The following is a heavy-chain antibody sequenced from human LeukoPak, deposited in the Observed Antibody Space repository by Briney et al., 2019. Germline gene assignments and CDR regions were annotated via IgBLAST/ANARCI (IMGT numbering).Heavy chain of an antibody. CDR3: AKDQYSSSSDFDY. D-gene: IGHD6-6*01. CDR1: GFTFSSYA. J-gene: IGHJ4*02. CDR2: ISSNGGST. Sequence: QPGGSLRLSCAASGFTFSSYAMHWVRQAPGKGLEYVSAISSNGGSTYYANSVKGRFTISRDNSKNTLYLQMGSLRAEDTAVYYCAKDQYSSSSDFDYWGQGTLVTVSS. V-gene: IGHV3-64*01.